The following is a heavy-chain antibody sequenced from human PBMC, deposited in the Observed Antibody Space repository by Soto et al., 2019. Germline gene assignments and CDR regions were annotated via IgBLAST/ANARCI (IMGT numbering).Heavy chain of an antibody. Sequence: QVPLQESGPGLVKPSETLSLTCTVSGDSMSPFYWNWIRQSPGKGLEWIGYIYYSGNTNYNPSLTSRVARSVDTSKNQFYLKLSSVTAADTAVYYCARGVYDYWSGYYAGSGLDVWGQGTTVTVSS. V-gene: IGHV4-59*13. J-gene: IGHJ6*02. D-gene: IGHD3-3*01. CDR1: GDSMSPFY. CDR3: ARGVYDYWSGYYAGSGLDV. CDR2: IYYSGNT.